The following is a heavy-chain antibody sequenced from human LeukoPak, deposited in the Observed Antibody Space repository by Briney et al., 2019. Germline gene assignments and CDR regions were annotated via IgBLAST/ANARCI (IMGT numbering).Heavy chain of an antibody. D-gene: IGHD6-6*01. V-gene: IGHV3-48*03. CDR2: ISSSGSST. CDR1: GFIFSNYE. J-gene: IGHJ2*01. CDR3: ARWTRVSSTSLWYFDL. Sequence: GGSLRLSCAASGFIFSNYEMNWVRQAPGKGLEWVSYISSSGSSTYYADSVKGRFTISRDNAKNPLYLQMNSLRAEDTAVYYCARWTRVSSTSLWYFDLWGRGDLVTVSS.